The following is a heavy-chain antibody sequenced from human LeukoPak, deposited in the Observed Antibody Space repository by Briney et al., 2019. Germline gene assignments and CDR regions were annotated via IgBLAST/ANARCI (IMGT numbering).Heavy chain of an antibody. D-gene: IGHD3-10*02. CDR3: AELGITMIGGV. Sequence: PGGSLRLSCVASGFTFRRYWMTWVRQAPGKKPEWVANIKEDGSEKYYDDSVRGRFTISRDNAKNTLYLDMNSLRAEDTAVYYCAELGITMIGGVWGKGTTVTISS. V-gene: IGHV3-7*01. CDR2: IKEDGSEK. J-gene: IGHJ6*04. CDR1: GFTFRRYW.